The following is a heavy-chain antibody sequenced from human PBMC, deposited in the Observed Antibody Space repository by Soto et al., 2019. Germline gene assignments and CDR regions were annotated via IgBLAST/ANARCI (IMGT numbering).Heavy chain of an antibody. J-gene: IGHJ4*02. V-gene: IGHV1-69*12. CDR3: ATGPDYAGYFDY. Sequence: QVRLVQSGAEVKKPGSSVKVSCKASGGTFSNYAISWVRQAPGQGLEWMGGIILPFGTPNYAQKFQGRVRITADESMTTAYMELSGLRSEDTAVYYCATGPDYAGYFDYWGRGTLVTVSS. CDR1: GGTFSNYA. CDR2: IILPFGTP. D-gene: IGHD4-17*01.